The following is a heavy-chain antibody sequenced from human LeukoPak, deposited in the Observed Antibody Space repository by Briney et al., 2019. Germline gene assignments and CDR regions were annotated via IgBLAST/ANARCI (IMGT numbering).Heavy chain of an antibody. CDR3: ARVEAYYYYMDV. CDR1: GFTFSSYW. J-gene: IGHJ6*03. V-gene: IGHV3-74*01. Sequence: PGGSLRLSCAASGFTFSSYWMHWVRQAPGKGLVWVSRINSDGSSTSYADSVKGRFTISRDNAKNTLYLQMNSLRAEDTAVYYCARVEAYYYYMDVWGKGTTVTVSS. CDR2: INSDGSST.